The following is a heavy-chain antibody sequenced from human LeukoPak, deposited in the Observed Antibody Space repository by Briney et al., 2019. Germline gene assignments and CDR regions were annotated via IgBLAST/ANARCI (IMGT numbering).Heavy chain of an antibody. CDR2: ISSNGKIR. CDR3: ASAYYDFWSGSYFDD. Sequence: PGGSLRLSCAASGFNFSDYYMSWIRQAPGKGLEWVSYISSNGKIRYHADSVKGRFTVSRDNAKKSLYLQMDSLRAEDTAVYYCASAYYDFWSGSYFDDWGQGTLVTVSS. V-gene: IGHV3-11*01. CDR1: GFNFSDYY. D-gene: IGHD3-3*01. J-gene: IGHJ4*02.